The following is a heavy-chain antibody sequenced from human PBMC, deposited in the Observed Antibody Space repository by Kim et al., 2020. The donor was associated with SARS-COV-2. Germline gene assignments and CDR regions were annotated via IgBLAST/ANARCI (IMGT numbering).Heavy chain of an antibody. V-gene: IGHV1-69*13. D-gene: IGHD3-9*01. Sequence: SVKVSCKASGGTFSSYAISWVRQAPGQGLEWMGGIIPIFGTANYAQKFQGRVTITADESTSTAYMELSSLRSEDTAVYYCARASTYYDILTGYSPPQISYGMDVWGQGTTVTVSS. CDR3: ARASTYYDILTGYSPPQISYGMDV. CDR1: GGTFSSYA. CDR2: IIPIFGTA. J-gene: IGHJ6*02.